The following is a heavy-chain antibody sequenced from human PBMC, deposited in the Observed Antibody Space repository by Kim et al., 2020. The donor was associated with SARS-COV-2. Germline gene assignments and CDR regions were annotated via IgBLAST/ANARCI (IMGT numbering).Heavy chain of an antibody. CDR2: IRDKGYGGTT. CDR1: GFTFADYA. CDR3: ALSWYGYYFYYMDV. V-gene: IGHV3-49*04. D-gene: IGHD6-13*01. Sequence: GGSLRLSCTTSGFTFADYAMSWVRQAPGKGLEWVGLIRDKGYGGTTDYAASVKGRFTISRDDSKSIAYLQMNSLRTEDTALYYGALSWYGYYFYYMDVWG. J-gene: IGHJ6*03.